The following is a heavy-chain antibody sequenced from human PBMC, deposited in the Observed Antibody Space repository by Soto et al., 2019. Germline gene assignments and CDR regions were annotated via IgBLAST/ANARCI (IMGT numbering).Heavy chain of an antibody. CDR2: ISSSGTGI. CDR3: ARAYSDAFDI. Sequence: GGSLRLSCAASGFTVSDYYMTWIRQAPGKGLEWVSYISSSGTGIYYADSVKGRFTISRDNGKNSLYLQMSSLRVEDTAVYYCARAYSDAFDIWGQGTMVTVSS. J-gene: IGHJ3*02. D-gene: IGHD2-15*01. CDR1: GFTVSDYY. V-gene: IGHV3-11*01.